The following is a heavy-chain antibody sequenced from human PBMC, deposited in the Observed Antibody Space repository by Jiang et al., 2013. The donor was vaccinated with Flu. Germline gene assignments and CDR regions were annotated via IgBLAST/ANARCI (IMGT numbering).Heavy chain of an antibody. V-gene: IGHV1-46*01. CDR3: ARDRGYYDSSGYYYFDY. CDR2: INPSGGST. CDR1: GYTFTSYY. J-gene: IGHJ4*02. Sequence: AEVKKPGASVKVSCKASGYTFTSYYMHWVRQAPGQGLEWMGIINPSGGSTSYAQKFQGRVTMTRDTSTSTVYMELSSLRSEDTAVYYCARDRGYYDSSGYYYFDYWGQGTLVTVSS. D-gene: IGHD3-22*01.